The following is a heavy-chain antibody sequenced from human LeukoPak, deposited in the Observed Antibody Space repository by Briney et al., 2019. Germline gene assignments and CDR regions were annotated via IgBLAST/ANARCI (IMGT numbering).Heavy chain of an antibody. J-gene: IGHJ5*02. CDR3: ARGLNYYDSSGYYNWFDP. Sequence: NTSETLSLTCTVSGGSISSYYWSWIRQPPGKGLEWIGYIYYSGSTNYNPSLKSRVTISVDTSKNQFSLKLSSVTAADTAVYYCARGLNYYDSSGYYNWFDPWGQGTLVTVSS. CDR2: IYYSGST. V-gene: IGHV4-59*01. CDR1: GGSISSYY. D-gene: IGHD3-22*01.